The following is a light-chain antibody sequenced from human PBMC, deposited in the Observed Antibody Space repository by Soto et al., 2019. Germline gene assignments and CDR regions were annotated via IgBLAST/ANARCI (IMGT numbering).Light chain of an antibody. CDR3: QQLKSYPIT. Sequence: DIQLTQSPSFLSASVGDRVTITCRASQGIDSYLAWYQQKPGKAPNLLIYAASTLQSGVPSRFSGSRSGTDFTLTINGLQPVDFATYFCQQLKSYPITFGQGTRLEIK. J-gene: IGKJ5*01. CDR1: QGIDSY. V-gene: IGKV1-9*01. CDR2: AAS.